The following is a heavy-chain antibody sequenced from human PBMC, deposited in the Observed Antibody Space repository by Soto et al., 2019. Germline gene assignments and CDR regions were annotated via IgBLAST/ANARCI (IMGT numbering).Heavy chain of an antibody. CDR2: ISGTGNST. CDR1: GFTFSSYG. D-gene: IGHD3-3*01. Sequence: GGSLRLSCAASGFTFSSYGMHWVRQAPGKGLEWVTAISGTGNSTYYADSVKGRFTISRDNSKNTLYLQMNSLRTEDTAVFYWAKDGWSVNKALYSMDVWGKGPRVTVSS. CDR3: AKDGWSVNKALYSMDV. V-gene: IGHV3-23*01. J-gene: IGHJ6*03.